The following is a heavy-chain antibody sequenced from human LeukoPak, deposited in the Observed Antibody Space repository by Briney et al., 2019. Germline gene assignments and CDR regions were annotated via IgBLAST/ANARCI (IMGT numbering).Heavy chain of an antibody. Sequence: SETLSLTCTVSGGSISSGGYYWSWIRQHPGKGLEWIGYIYYSGSTYYNPSLKSRVTISVDTSKNQFSLKLSSVTAADTAVYYCARERMVRGATNFDYWGQGTLVTVSS. CDR3: ARERMVRGATNFDY. D-gene: IGHD3-10*01. CDR1: GGSISSGGYY. V-gene: IGHV4-31*03. J-gene: IGHJ4*02. CDR2: IYYSGST.